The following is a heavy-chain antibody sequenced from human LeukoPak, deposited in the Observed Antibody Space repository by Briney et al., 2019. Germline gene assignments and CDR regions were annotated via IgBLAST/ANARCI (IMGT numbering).Heavy chain of an antibody. J-gene: IGHJ3*01. CDR1: GFTFSSYA. CDR2: VSSSGGST. Sequence: PGGSLRLSCAASGFTFSSYAMSWVRQAPGKGLEWVSAVSSSGGSTYYADSVKGRFAISRDNAENSLFLQLNGLRAEDTAVYYCVREASHVFDFWGQGTMVTVSS. V-gene: IGHV3-23*01. CDR3: VREASHVFDF.